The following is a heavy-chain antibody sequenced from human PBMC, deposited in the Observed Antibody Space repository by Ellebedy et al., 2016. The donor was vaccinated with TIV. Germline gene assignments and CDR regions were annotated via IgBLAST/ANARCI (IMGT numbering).Heavy chain of an antibody. CDR3: AKIGAAGIPFYYYYYGMDV. J-gene: IGHJ6*02. CDR2: IRYDGSNK. V-gene: IGHV3-30*02. Sequence: GGPLRLSCAASGFTFSSYGMHWVRQAPGKGLEWVAFIRYDGSNKYYAVSVKGRFTISRDNSKNTLYLQMNSLRAEDTAVYYCAKIGAAGIPFYYYYYGMDVWGQGTTVTVSS. D-gene: IGHD6-13*01. CDR1: GFTFSSYG.